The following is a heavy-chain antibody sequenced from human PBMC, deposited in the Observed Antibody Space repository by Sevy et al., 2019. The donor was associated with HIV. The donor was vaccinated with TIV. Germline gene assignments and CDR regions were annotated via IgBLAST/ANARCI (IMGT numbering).Heavy chain of an antibody. D-gene: IGHD2-15*01. CDR1: GFTFSSYA. J-gene: IGHJ4*02. CDR2: ISYDGSNK. V-gene: IGHV3-30-3*01. Sequence: GGSLGLSCAASGFTFSSYAMHWVRQAPGKGLEWVAVISYDGSNKYYADSVKGRFTISRDNSKNTLYLQMNSLRAEDTAVYYCARDLYCSGGSCYSRLYWGQGTLVTVSS. CDR3: ARDLYCSGGSCYSRLY.